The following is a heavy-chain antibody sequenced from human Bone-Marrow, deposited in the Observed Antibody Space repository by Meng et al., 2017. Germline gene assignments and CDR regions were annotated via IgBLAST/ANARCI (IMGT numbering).Heavy chain of an antibody. Sequence: GESLKISCAASGFTFSSYAMHWVRQAPGKGLEWVAVISYDGSNKYYADSVKGRFTISRDNSKNTLYLQMNSLRAEDTAVYYCARDSRSGSYYLVGYWGQGTLVTVSS. J-gene: IGHJ4*02. D-gene: IGHD1-26*01. CDR3: ARDSRSGSYYLVGY. CDR1: GFTFSSYA. CDR2: ISYDGSNK. V-gene: IGHV3-30*04.